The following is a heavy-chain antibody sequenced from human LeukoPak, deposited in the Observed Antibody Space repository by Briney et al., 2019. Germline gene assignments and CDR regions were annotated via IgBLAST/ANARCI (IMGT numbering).Heavy chain of an antibody. CDR1: GGSISSYY. V-gene: IGHV4-4*07. CDR3: ARGSSGYYYDMAFDI. D-gene: IGHD3-22*01. CDR2: IYTSGST. Sequence: PSKTLSLTCTVSGGSISSYYWSWIRQPAGKGLEWIGRIYTSGSTNYNPSLKSRVTMSVDTSKNQFSLKLSSVTAADTAVYYCARGSSGYYYDMAFDIWGQGTMVTVSS. J-gene: IGHJ3*02.